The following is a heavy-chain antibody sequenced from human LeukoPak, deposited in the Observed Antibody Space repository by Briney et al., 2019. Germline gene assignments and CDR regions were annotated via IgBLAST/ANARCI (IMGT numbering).Heavy chain of an antibody. Sequence: SETLSLTCAVYGGSFSGYYWSWIRQPPGEGLEWIGEINHSGSTYFNPSLKSRVTISVDTSKNQVSLRVNSVTAADTAVYYCARGHSSVVTAIPYYFDYWGRGTLVTVSS. V-gene: IGHV4-34*01. J-gene: IGHJ4*02. CDR1: GGSFSGYY. D-gene: IGHD2-21*02. CDR3: ARGHSSVVTAIPYYFDY. CDR2: INHSGST.